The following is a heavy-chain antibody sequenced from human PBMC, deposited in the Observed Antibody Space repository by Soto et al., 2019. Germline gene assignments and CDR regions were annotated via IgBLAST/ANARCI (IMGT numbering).Heavy chain of an antibody. CDR2: INPNGGDT. CDR3: AGSGVGVGFQVDS. Sequence: QVQLVQSGAEVREPGASVKVSCKASGYLFTGYYIHWIRQAPGQGLEWMGWINPNGGDTDYAQNFQGWVTVSREQSITTAYMELKRLSFADTAVYYCAGSGVGVGFQVDSWGQGTLVTVSS. D-gene: IGHD3-10*01. CDR1: GYLFTGYY. V-gene: IGHV1-2*04. J-gene: IGHJ4*02.